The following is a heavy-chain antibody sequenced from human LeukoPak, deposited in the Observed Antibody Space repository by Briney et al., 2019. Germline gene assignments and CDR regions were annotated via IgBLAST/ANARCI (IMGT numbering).Heavy chain of an antibody. J-gene: IGHJ6*02. CDR2: IQFDGTDE. D-gene: IGHD1-26*01. CDR3: ATKWELPQGYYYYAMDV. V-gene: IGHV3-30*02. Sequence: GGSLRLSCTASGFIFSTYGMHWVRQAPGKGLEWVAFIQFDGTDEHYADSVKGRFTISRDNSKNTLFLQMNSLRVEDTSVYYCATKWELPQGYYYYAMDVWGRGTTVTVSS. CDR1: GFIFSTYG.